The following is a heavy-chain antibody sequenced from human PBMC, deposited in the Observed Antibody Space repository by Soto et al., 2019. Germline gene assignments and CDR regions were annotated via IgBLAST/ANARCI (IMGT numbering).Heavy chain of an antibody. D-gene: IGHD5-18*01. J-gene: IGHJ6*02. CDR3: ARQGIQGDYYYGMDV. Sequence: QVQLQESGPGLVKPSETLSLTCTVSGGSISSYYWSWIRQPPGKGLEWIGYIYYSGSTNYNPSLKSRVTISVDTSKNQFSLKLSSVTAADTAVYYCARQGIQGDYYYGMDVWGQGTTVTVSS. CDR2: IYYSGST. CDR1: GGSISSYY. V-gene: IGHV4-59*08.